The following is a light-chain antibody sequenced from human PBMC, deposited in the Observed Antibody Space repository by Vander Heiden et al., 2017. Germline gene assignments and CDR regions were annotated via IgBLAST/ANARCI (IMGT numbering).Light chain of an antibody. Sequence: IQMTQSPSSLSASVGDRVTITCRASQSISSYLNWYQQKPGKAPKLLIYAASNLQSGVPSRFSGSGSGTDFTLTISSLQPEDFTTYYCQQSNSTLWTFGQGTKVEIK. CDR3: QQSNSTLWT. V-gene: IGKV1-39*01. J-gene: IGKJ1*01. CDR1: QSISSY. CDR2: AAS.